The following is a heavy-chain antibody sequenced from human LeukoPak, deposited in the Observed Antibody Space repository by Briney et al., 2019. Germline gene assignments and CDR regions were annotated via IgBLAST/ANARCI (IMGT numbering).Heavy chain of an antibody. CDR1: GFTFSGSA. CDR2: IEKKDKGYATAT. J-gene: IGHJ5*02. D-gene: IGHD1-26*01. Sequence: GGSLRLSCAASGFTFSGSAIHWVRQSSGKGLEWVGQIEKKDKGYATATAYAASVKGRFTISRDDSINTAYLQMKSLKTEDTALYYCTRDSGTYGWFDPWGQGTLVTPSS. V-gene: IGHV3-73*01. CDR3: TRDSGTYGWFDP.